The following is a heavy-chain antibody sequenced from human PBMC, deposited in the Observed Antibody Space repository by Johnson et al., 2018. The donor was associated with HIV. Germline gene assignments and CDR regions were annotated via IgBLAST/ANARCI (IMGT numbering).Heavy chain of an antibody. CDR1: GFSFSSYG. V-gene: IGHV3-30*19. Sequence: QEKLVESGGGVVQPGGSLRLSCAASGFSFSSYGMHWVRQAPGKGLEWVAVLSYDGSNKYYADSVKGRFTISRDNSKNALCLQMNSLRVEDTPVSSCASGGPLSGSDECCFDVWGQGTMVTVSS. CDR2: LSYDGSNK. CDR3: ASGGPLSGSDECCFDV. J-gene: IGHJ3*01. D-gene: IGHD1-26*01.